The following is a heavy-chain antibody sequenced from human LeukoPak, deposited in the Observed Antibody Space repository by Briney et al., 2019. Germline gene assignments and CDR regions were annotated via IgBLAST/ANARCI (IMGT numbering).Heavy chain of an antibody. J-gene: IGHJ3*02. CDR1: GFTFSSYS. D-gene: IGHD6-13*01. Sequence: PGGSLGLSCAASGFTFSSYSMNWVRQAPGKGLEWVSSISSSSSYIYYADSVKGRFTISRDNAKNSLYLQMNSLRAEDTAVYYCARDRSSSWYFSAFDIWGQGTMVTVSS. CDR2: ISSSSSYI. CDR3: ARDRSSSWYFSAFDI. V-gene: IGHV3-21*01.